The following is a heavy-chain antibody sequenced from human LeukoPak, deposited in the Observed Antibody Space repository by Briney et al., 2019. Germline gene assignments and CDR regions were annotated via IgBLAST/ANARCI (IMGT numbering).Heavy chain of an antibody. CDR1: GFSFNNYG. CDR2: IQNDGSNK. V-gene: IGHV3-30*02. J-gene: IGHJ5*02. Sequence: PGGSLRLSCAASGFSFNNYGMHGVRQAPGKGLEWVAFIQNDGSNKNYADSVKGRFIISRDNSKNTLYMQMNSLRVEDTAVYYCAKWSGRGRCDWFVPLGQGTLVTVSS. CDR3: AKWSGRGRCDWFVP. D-gene: IGHD6-19*01.